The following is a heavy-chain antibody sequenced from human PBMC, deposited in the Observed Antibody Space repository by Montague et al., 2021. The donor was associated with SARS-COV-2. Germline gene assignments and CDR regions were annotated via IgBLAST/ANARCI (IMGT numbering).Heavy chain of an antibody. Sequence: SETLSLTCTVSGGSVSSRSYYWGWFRQPPGKGLEWIGTIFYTGNTYYNPSLKSRITISIDRSKNQFSLKLTSVTAADTSLYYCARHPGSPKDAFDIWGQGTMVTVSS. V-gene: IGHV4-39*01. CDR2: IFYTGNT. J-gene: IGHJ3*02. CDR3: ARHPGSPKDAFDI. CDR1: GGSVSSRSYY.